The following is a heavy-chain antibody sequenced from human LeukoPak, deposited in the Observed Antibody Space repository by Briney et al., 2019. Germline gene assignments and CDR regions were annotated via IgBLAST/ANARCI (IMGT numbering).Heavy chain of an antibody. J-gene: IGHJ4*02. Sequence: PSETLSLTCTVSGGSVSSDYWSWIRQPPGKGLEWIGYIYYSATTNYNPSLKSRVTMSLDTSKNQFSLDVTSVTGADTAVYYCATGHSSGWFDYWGRGTLVTVSS. D-gene: IGHD6-19*01. CDR1: GGSVSSDY. CDR2: IYYSATT. V-gene: IGHV4-59*02. CDR3: ATGHSSGWFDY.